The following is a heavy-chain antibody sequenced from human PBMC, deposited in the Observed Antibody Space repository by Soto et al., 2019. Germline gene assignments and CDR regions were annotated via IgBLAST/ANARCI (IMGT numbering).Heavy chain of an antibody. CDR1: GFTFSSYA. J-gene: IGHJ6*02. CDR3: ARGTWIQLLHTYYYYDYGMDV. V-gene: IGHV3-30-3*01. D-gene: IGHD5-18*01. Sequence: QVQLVESGGGVVQPGRSLRLSCAASGFTFSSYAMHWVRQAPGKGLEWVAVISYDGSNKYYADSVKGRFTISRDNSKNTLYLQMNSLRAEDTAVYYCARGTWIQLLHTYYYYDYGMDVWGQGTTDTVSS. CDR2: ISYDGSNK.